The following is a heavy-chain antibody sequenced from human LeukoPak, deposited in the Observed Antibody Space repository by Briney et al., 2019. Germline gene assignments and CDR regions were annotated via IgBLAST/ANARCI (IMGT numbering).Heavy chain of an antibody. D-gene: IGHD3-22*01. CDR1: GFTFSSYA. V-gene: IGHV3-23*01. Sequence: GGSLRLSCAASGFTFSSYAMSWVRQAPGKGLEWVSAISGSGGSTYYADSVKGRFTISRDNSKNTLYLQMNSLRAEDTAVYYCAKSSYYDSSGYYREYYFDYWGQGTLVTVSS. CDR3: AKSSYYDSSGYYREYYFDY. CDR2: ISGSGGST. J-gene: IGHJ4*02.